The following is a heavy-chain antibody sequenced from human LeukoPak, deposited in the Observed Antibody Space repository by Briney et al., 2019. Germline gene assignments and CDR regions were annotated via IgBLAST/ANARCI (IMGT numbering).Heavy chain of an antibody. CDR2: IYPGDSDT. CDR3: ARRHGDYRNLDY. V-gene: IGHV5-51*01. D-gene: IGHD4-17*01. CDR1: GYTFTKYW. Sequence: GESLKISCKGSGYTFTKYWIGWVRQTPGKGLECMGIIYPGDSDTRYSPSFQGQVTISADKSISTAYLQWSSLKASDTAMYYCARRHGDYRNLDYWGQGTLVTVSS. J-gene: IGHJ4*02.